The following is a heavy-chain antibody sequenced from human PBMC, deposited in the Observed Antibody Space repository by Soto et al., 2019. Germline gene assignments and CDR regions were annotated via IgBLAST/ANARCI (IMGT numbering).Heavy chain of an antibody. J-gene: IGHJ6*03. D-gene: IGHD6-19*01. Sequence: QITLKESGPTLVKPTQTLTLTCTFSGFSLSTSGVGVGWIRQPPGKALEWLALIYWGDDKRYSPSLKSRLTMTKDTSKTQVVLTMTNMEPVDTATYYCAHSVLYSGGWWVGPRSRGYYYYMDVWGKGTTVTVSS. CDR3: AHSVLYSGGWWVGPRSRGYYYYMDV. CDR2: IYWGDDK. CDR1: GFSLSTSGVG. V-gene: IGHV2-5*02.